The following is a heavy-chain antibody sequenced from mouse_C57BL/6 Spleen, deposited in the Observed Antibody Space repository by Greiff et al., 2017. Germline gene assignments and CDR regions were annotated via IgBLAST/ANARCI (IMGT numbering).Heavy chain of an antibody. Sequence: EVMLVESGGGLVQPGGSMKLSCVASGFTFSNYWMNWVRQSPEKGLEWVAQIRLKSDNYATHYAESVKGRFTISRDDSKSSVYLQMNNLRDEDTGIYYCTGVYDYDDAMYDWGQGTSVTVSS. J-gene: IGHJ4*01. CDR2: IRLKSDNYAT. CDR1: GFTFSNYW. D-gene: IGHD2-4*01. V-gene: IGHV6-3*01. CDR3: TGVYDYDDAMYD.